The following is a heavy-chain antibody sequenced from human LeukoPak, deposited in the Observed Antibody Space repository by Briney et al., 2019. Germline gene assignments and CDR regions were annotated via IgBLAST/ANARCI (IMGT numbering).Heavy chain of an antibody. Sequence: GGSLRLSCAASGFAFSSYGMHWVRQAPGKGLEWVAVIWYDGSNKYYADSVKGRFTISRDNSKNTLYLQMNSLRAEDTAVYYCAKMGRYYDSSGYHHEYFQHWGQGTLVTVSS. D-gene: IGHD3-22*01. CDR3: AKMGRYYDSSGYHHEYFQH. V-gene: IGHV3-33*06. CDR2: IWYDGSNK. CDR1: GFAFSSYG. J-gene: IGHJ1*01.